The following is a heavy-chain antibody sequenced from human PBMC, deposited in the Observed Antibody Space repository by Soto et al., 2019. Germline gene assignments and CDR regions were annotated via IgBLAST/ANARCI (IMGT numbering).Heavy chain of an antibody. J-gene: IGHJ4*02. V-gene: IGHV3-23*01. CDR1: GFIFSNYA. CDR2: ISGRGNTT. D-gene: IGHD3-9*01. CDR3: ARKSRDIDF. Sequence: EVQLLESGGGLVQPGGSLRLSCIASGFIFSNYAMTWVRQAPGRGLEWVSTISGRGNTTYYTDSIKGHFTISRENSKTTPYLPMRGLGTEDTAVYFCARKSRDIDFWGQGTLVTVSS.